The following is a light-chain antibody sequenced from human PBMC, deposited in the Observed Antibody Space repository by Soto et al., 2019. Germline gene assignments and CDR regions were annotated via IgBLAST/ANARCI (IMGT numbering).Light chain of an antibody. CDR2: KAS. J-gene: IGKJ1*01. CDR1: QSISSW. CDR3: QQYNSYWT. Sequence: DIKMTQSPSTLSASVRDRVTIXCRASQSISSWLAWYQQKPGKAPXLLIYKASSLESGVPSRFSGSGSGTEFTLTISSLQPDDFATYYCQQYNSYWTFGQGTRWIS. V-gene: IGKV1-5*03.